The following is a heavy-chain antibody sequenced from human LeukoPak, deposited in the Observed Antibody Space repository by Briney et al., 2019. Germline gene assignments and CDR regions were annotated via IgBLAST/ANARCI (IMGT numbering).Heavy chain of an antibody. CDR3: AREHCSGGSCYSLAFDI. Sequence: VASVKVSCKASGYTFTGYYMHWVRQAPGQGLEWMGWINPNSGGTNYAQKFQGRVTMTRDTSISTAYMELSRLRSDATAVYYCAREHCSGGSCYSLAFDIWGQGTMVTVSS. CDR2: INPNSGGT. D-gene: IGHD2-15*01. V-gene: IGHV1-2*02. CDR1: GYTFTGYY. J-gene: IGHJ3*02.